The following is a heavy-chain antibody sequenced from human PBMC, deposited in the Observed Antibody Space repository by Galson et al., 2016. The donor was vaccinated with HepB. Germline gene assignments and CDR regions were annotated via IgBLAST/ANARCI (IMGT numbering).Heavy chain of an antibody. Sequence: SLRLSCAASGFTFSDYYMSWIRQAPGKGLEWVSYISTSGTIYYADSVKGRFTISRDNAKNSLFLKMNSLRAEDTAVYYCCVDTAMDYVFDYWGQGTLVTVSS. J-gene: IGHJ4*02. CDR1: GFTFSDYY. CDR2: ISTSGTI. CDR3: CVDTAMDYVFDY. V-gene: IGHV3-11*04. D-gene: IGHD5-18*01.